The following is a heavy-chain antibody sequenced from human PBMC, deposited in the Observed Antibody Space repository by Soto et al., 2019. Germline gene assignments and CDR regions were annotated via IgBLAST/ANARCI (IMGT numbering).Heavy chain of an antibody. CDR3: ARGSTYYGVVT. CDR2: IYYIGTT. J-gene: IGHJ5*02. V-gene: IGHV4-30-4*01. Sequence: QVQLQESGPRLVKPSQTLSLTCTVSGDSIGSGDYYWTWIRQHPGKGLEWIGYIYYIGTTFYNPSIESRVNISVETSKNQFSLRVTSVTAADTAVYYCARGSTYYGVVTCGQGTLITVSS. D-gene: IGHD3-10*01. CDR1: GDSIGSGDYY.